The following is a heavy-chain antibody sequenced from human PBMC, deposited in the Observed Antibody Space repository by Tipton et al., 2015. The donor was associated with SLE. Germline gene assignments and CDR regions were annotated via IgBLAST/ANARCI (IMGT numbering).Heavy chain of an antibody. CDR1: GDSISSDHW. J-gene: IGHJ4*02. Sequence: TLSLTCTVSGDSISSDHWWSWVRQAPGEALEWIAEIYYSGSTNYFPSLESRVTISIDTSRDQSSLRLTSLTAADTAVYYCARGRGFTWQYWGQGTLVTVSS. V-gene: IGHV4-4*02. D-gene: IGHD3-10*01. CDR3: ARGRGFTWQY. CDR2: IYYSGST.